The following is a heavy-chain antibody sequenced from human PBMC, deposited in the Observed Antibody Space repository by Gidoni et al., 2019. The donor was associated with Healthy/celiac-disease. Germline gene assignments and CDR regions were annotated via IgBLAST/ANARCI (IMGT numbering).Heavy chain of an antibody. V-gene: IGHV3-30*04. CDR1: GFTFSSYA. Sequence: VQLVESGGGVVQPGRSLRLSCAASGFTFSSYAMHWVRQAPGKGLEWVAVISYDGSNKYYADSVKGRFTISRDNSKNTLYLQMNSLRAEDTAVYYCARPLNYYDSSGYPDYWGQGTLVTVSS. J-gene: IGHJ4*02. CDR2: ISYDGSNK. D-gene: IGHD3-22*01. CDR3: ARPLNYYDSSGYPDY.